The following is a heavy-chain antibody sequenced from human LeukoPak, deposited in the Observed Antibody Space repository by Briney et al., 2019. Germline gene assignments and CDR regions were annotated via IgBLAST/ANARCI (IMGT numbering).Heavy chain of an antibody. CDR2: IFYSGNT. D-gene: IGHD5-24*01. V-gene: IGHV4-39*01. CDR3: ARHRSKWLQSSFDY. CDR1: TFSSYG. J-gene: IGHJ4*02. Sequence: TFSSYGMSWVRQPPGKGLEWIGSIFYSGNTYDNPSLKSRVTISVDTSKNQFSLKLNSVTAADTAVYYCARHRSKWLQSSFDYWGQGTLVTVSS.